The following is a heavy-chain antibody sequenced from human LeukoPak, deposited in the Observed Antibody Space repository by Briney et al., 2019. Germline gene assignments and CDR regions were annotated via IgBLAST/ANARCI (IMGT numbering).Heavy chain of an antibody. Sequence: GSLRLSCAASGFTFSSYGMSWVRQAPGKGLEWVSAISGSGGSTYYADSVKGRFTISRDNSKNTLYLQMNSLRAEDTAVYYCAARGVVVTATRDAFDIWGQGTIVTVSS. CDR1: GFTFSSYG. D-gene: IGHD2-21*02. V-gene: IGHV3-23*01. CDR2: ISGSGGST. J-gene: IGHJ3*02. CDR3: AARGVVVTATRDAFDI.